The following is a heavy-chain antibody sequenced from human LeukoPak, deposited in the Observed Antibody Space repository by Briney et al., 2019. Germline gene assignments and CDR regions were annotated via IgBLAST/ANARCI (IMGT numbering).Heavy chain of an antibody. Sequence: GGSLRLSCAASGFTFSSYDMHWVRQAPGKGLEWVAVIWYDGSNKYYADSVKGRFTISRDNSKNTLYLQMNSLRAEDTAVYYCARGCRSTVITPPDYWGQGTLVTVSS. CDR1: GFTFSSYD. CDR3: ARGCRSTVITPPDY. J-gene: IGHJ4*02. V-gene: IGHV3-33*01. D-gene: IGHD2-2*01. CDR2: IWYDGSNK.